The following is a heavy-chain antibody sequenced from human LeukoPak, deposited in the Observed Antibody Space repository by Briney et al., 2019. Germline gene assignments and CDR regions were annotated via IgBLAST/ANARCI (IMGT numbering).Heavy chain of an antibody. CDR3: AKSPKTGFLFDY. V-gene: IGHV3-66*01. J-gene: IGHJ4*02. D-gene: IGHD1-1*01. CDR1: GFSVSSNY. Sequence: GGSLRLSCAAYGFSVSSNYMNWVRQAPGKGLEWVSVIYGGVNTVYADSVKGRFTISRDDSKNTLYLQMNSLRAEDTAVYYCAKSPKTGFLFDYWGQGTLVTVSS. CDR2: IYGGVNT.